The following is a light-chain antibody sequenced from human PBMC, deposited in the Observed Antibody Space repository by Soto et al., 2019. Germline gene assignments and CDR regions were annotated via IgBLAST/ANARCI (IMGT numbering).Light chain of an antibody. CDR2: KAS. CDR3: QQYHYFPYT. CDR1: QSIDSW. V-gene: IGKV1-5*03. J-gene: IGKJ2*01. Sequence: DVQMTQSPSTLSASVRDRVTITCRASQSIDSWLAWYQQKPGKAPKLLIYKASSLESGVPSRFSGSGSGTEFTITVSSLQPDDFATYYCQQYHYFPYTFGQGTNLEIK.